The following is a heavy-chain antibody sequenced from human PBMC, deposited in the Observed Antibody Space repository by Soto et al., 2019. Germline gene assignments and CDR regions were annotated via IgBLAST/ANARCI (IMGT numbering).Heavy chain of an antibody. J-gene: IGHJ4*02. V-gene: IGHV3-23*01. CDR2: ISGSGGST. CDR3: ANQGIAAAGTNY. D-gene: IGHD6-13*01. Sequence: GGSLRLSCAASGFTFSSYAMSWVRQAPGKGLEWVSAISGSGGSTYYADSVKGRFTISRDNSKKTLYLQMNSLRAEDTAVYYCANQGIAAAGTNYWGQGTLVTVSS. CDR1: GFTFSSYA.